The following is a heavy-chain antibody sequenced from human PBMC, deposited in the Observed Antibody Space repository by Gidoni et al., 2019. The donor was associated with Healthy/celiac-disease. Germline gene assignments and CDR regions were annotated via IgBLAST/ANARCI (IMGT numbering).Heavy chain of an antibody. J-gene: IGHJ4*02. D-gene: IGHD3-3*01. CDR1: GFTVISNY. CDR2: IYSGGST. Sequence: EVQLVESGGGLLQPGGSLRLSCAASGFTVISNYSGWVRQAPGKGLEWVSVIYSGGSTYYADSVKGRFTISRDNSKNTLYLQMNSLRAEDTAVYYCASQQSGYLFNWGQGTLVTVSS. CDR3: ASQQSGYLFN. V-gene: IGHV3-53*01.